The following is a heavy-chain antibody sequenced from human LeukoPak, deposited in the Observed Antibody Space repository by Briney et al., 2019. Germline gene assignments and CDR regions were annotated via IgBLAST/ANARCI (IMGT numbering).Heavy chain of an antibody. V-gene: IGHV3-30*02. CDR1: GFTISSYW. CDR2: IRYDGSNK. CDR3: AKDDTFSRAGPLPGPLDY. J-gene: IGHJ4*02. Sequence: PGGSLRLSCAASGFTISSYWMNWVRQAPGKGLEWVAFIRYDGSNKYYADSVKGRFTISRDNSKNTLYLQMNSLRAEDTAVYYCAKDDTFSRAGPLPGPLDYWGQGTLVTVSS. D-gene: IGHD3-16*01.